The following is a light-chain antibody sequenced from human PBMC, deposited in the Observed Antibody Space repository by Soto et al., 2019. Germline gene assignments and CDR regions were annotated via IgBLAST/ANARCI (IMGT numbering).Light chain of an antibody. V-gene: IGKV3-20*01. CDR3: QQYGSSPLT. CDR2: GAS. Sequence: EIVLTQSPGTLSLSPGVRATLSCRASQSVSSSYLAWYQQKPGQAPRLLIYGASSRATGIPDRFSGSGSGTDFPLTISRLEREDFAVYYCQQYGSSPLTFGGGTKVEIK. J-gene: IGKJ4*01. CDR1: QSVSSSY.